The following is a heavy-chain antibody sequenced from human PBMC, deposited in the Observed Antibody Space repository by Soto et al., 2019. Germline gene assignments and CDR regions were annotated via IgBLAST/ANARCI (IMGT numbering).Heavy chain of an antibody. CDR2: IYYSGST. Sequence: SETLFLTCTVSGGSISTSSYHSGWIRQPQGQGLVRIGSIYYSGSTYYNPSLKSRATISVDTSKNQFSLKLSSVTAADTAVYYCARRRLQTGRRFHYYYYSAMDVWGQGITPTVSS. CDR1: GGSISTSSYH. CDR3: ARRRLQTGRRFHYYYYSAMDV. D-gene: IGHD4-4*01. J-gene: IGHJ6*02. V-gene: IGHV4-39*01.